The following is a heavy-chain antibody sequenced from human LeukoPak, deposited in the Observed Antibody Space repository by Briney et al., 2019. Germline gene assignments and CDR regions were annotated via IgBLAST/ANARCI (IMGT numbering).Heavy chain of an antibody. CDR3: ARGSIAALGY. CDR2: IYYSGST. J-gene: IGHJ4*02. CDR1: GGSISSYY. Sequence: SETLSLTCTVSGGSISSYYWSWIRQPPGKGLEWIGYIYYSGSTNYNPSLKSRVTTSVDTSKNQFSLKLSSVTAADTAVYCCARGSIAALGYWGQGTLVTVSS. D-gene: IGHD6-6*01. V-gene: IGHV4-59*01.